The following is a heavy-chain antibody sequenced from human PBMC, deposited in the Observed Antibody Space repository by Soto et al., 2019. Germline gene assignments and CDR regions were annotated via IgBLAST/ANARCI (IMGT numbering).Heavy chain of an antibody. J-gene: IGHJ4*02. D-gene: IGHD6-19*01. V-gene: IGHV3-30*18. Sequence: QVQLVESGGGVVQPGRSLRLSCAASGFTFSSYGMHWVRQAPGKGLEWVAVISYDGSNKYYADSVKGRFTISRDNSKNTLYLQMNSLRAEDTAVYYCAKDRGRVAGTGYFDYWGQGTLVTVSS. CDR1: GFTFSSYG. CDR3: AKDRGRVAGTGYFDY. CDR2: ISYDGSNK.